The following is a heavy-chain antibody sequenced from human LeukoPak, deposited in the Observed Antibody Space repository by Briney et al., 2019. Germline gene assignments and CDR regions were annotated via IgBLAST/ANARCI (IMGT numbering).Heavy chain of an antibody. Sequence: GGSLRLSCSASGFTFSSYAMSWVRQAPGKGLEWVSAISGSGGSTYYADSVKGRFTISRDNSKNTLYLQMNSLRAEDTAVYYCAKEGQRSIAAAFWYFDYWGQGTLVTVSS. V-gene: IGHV3-23*01. J-gene: IGHJ4*02. CDR3: AKEGQRSIAAAFWYFDY. CDR2: ISGSGGST. CDR1: GFTFSSYA. D-gene: IGHD6-13*01.